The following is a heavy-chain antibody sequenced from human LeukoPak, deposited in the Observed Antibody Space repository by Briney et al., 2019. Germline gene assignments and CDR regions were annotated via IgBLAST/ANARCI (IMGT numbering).Heavy chain of an antibody. CDR1: GFSFSDEY. Sequence: KPGGSLRLSCAASGFSFSDEYMSWIRQAPGQGLEWVSYISSSGDYTNHADSVKGRFTISRDNAKNSLYLQMNILGAEDTAVYYCARSRGAGPGAHFDYWGQGILVTVSS. CDR3: ARSRGAGPGAHFDY. D-gene: IGHD6-19*01. J-gene: IGHJ4*02. V-gene: IGHV3-11*03. CDR2: ISSSGDYT.